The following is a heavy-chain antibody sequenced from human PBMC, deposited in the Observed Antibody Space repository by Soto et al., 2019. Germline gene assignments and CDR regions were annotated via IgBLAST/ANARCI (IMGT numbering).Heavy chain of an antibody. Sequence: QVQLAQSGAEVKKPGASVKVSCKASGYTFTSYAMHWVRQAPGQRLEWMGWINAGNGNTKYSQKFQGRVTITRDTSANTAYMELSSLRSEDTAVYYCARDSYGDDYYYGMDVWGQGTTVTVSS. J-gene: IGHJ6*02. V-gene: IGHV1-3*01. CDR2: INAGNGNT. CDR1: GYTFTSYA. D-gene: IGHD4-17*01. CDR3: ARDSYGDDYYYGMDV.